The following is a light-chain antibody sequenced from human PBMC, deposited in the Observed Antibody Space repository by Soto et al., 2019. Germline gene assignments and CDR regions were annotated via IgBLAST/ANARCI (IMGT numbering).Light chain of an antibody. V-gene: IGKV1D-13*01. CDR1: QAISSA. J-gene: IGKJ5*01. Sequence: AIQITQSPSSLSASVGDRVSIPCRASQAISSALAWYQQKPGKAPKLLIYDASSLESGVPSRFSGSGSGTDFTLTISSLQPEDFATYYCQQFNNYPTFGQGTRLEIK. CDR2: DAS. CDR3: QQFNNYPT.